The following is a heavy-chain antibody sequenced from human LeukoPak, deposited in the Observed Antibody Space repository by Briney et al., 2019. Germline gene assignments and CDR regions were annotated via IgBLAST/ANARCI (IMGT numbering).Heavy chain of an antibody. Sequence: GASVKVSCKASGYTFTGYYMHWVRQAPGQGLEWMGWINPNSGGTNYAQKFQGRVTMTRDTSISTAYMELSSLRSEDTAVYYCARGLGGIAAAPFMLDYWGQGTLVTVSS. D-gene: IGHD6-13*01. CDR2: INPNSGGT. V-gene: IGHV1-2*02. CDR1: GYTFTGYY. CDR3: ARGLGGIAAAPFMLDY. J-gene: IGHJ4*02.